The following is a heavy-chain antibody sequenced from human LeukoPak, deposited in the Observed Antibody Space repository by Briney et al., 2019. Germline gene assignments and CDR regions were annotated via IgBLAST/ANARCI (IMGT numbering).Heavy chain of an antibody. CDR3: ARVSSGWPYYFDY. J-gene: IGHJ4*02. CDR1: GGTFSSYA. D-gene: IGHD6-19*01. Sequence: GSSVKVSCKASGGTFSSYAISWVRQAPGQGLEWMGRIIPILGIANYAQKFQGRVTITADKSTSTAYMELSSLRSEDTAVYYCARVSSGWPYYFDYWGQGTLVTVSS. V-gene: IGHV1-69*04. CDR2: IIPILGIA.